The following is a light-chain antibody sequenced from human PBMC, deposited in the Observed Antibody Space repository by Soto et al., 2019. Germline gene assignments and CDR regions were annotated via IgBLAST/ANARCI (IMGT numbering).Light chain of an antibody. V-gene: IGKV3-15*01. J-gene: IGKJ4*01. CDR3: QQYDNWPPLT. Sequence: EIVMTQSPATLSVSPGERATLSCRASQSVSSNLAWYQQKPGQALRLLIYGASTRATGIPARFSGSGSGTEFTLTISSLQSEDLAVYYCQQYDNWPPLTFGGGTKVEIK. CDR2: GAS. CDR1: QSVSSN.